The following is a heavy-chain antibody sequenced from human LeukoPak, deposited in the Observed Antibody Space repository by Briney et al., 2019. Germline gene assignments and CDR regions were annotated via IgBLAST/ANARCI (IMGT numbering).Heavy chain of an antibody. Sequence: GGSLRLSCAASRFTFNTYAMHWVRQAPGKGLEWVAVISNDGSKKYYADSVKGRFTISRDNSKNTLSLQVSSLRTEDTAVYYCAKDRYSYAFEYSDSWGQGTLVTVSS. J-gene: IGHJ4*02. CDR3: AKDRYSYAFEYSDS. V-gene: IGHV3-30*04. D-gene: IGHD5-18*01. CDR1: RFTFNTYA. CDR2: ISNDGSKK.